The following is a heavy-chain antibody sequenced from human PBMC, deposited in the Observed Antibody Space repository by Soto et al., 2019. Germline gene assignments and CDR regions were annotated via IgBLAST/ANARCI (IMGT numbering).Heavy chain of an antibody. CDR2: ISSSSSYI. D-gene: IGHD3-22*01. V-gene: IGHV3-21*01. CDR1: GFTFSSYS. CDR3: ARDNYYDSSGYLAGFNY. J-gene: IGHJ4*02. Sequence: PGGSLRLSCAASGFTFSSYSMNWVRQAPGKGLEWVSSISSSSSYIYYADSVKGRFTISRDNAKNSLYLQMNSLRAEDTAVYYCARDNYYDSSGYLAGFNYWGQGTLVTVSS.